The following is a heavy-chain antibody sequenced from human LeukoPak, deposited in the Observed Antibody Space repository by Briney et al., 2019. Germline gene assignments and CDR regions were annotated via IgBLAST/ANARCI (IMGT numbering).Heavy chain of an antibody. J-gene: IGHJ6*03. D-gene: IGHD3-10*01. V-gene: IGHV4-34*01. CDR2: INHSGST. CDR3: ARLNTMVRGVMRYYMDV. Sequence: SETLSLTCAVYGGSFSGYYWSWIRQPPGKGLEWIGEINHSGSTNYNPSLKSRVTISVDTSKNQFSLKLSSVTAADTAVYYCARLNTMVRGVMRYYMDVWGKGTTVTISS. CDR1: GGSFSGYY.